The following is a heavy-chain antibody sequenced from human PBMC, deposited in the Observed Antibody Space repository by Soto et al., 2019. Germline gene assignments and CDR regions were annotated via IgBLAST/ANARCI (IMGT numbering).Heavy chain of an antibody. CDR1: GDSISGGAFY. V-gene: IGHV4-31*11. CDR2: VSNSGNA. CDR3: ARALGGVYSSGMDV. Sequence: HLRESGPGLVEPSQTLSLTCAVSGDSISGGAFYWSWVRHLPGQVLEWIGFVSNSGNAYYNPSLKGRVDMSIQAADNHLSVGLLSVTAAEAAVYFWARALGGVYSSGMDVWRQVTTVTVSS. J-gene: IGHJ6*02. D-gene: IGHD2-8*01.